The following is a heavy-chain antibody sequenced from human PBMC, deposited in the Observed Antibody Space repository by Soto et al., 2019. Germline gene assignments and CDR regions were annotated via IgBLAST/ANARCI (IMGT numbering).Heavy chain of an antibody. J-gene: IGHJ6*02. D-gene: IGHD2-21*02. V-gene: IGHV4-39*01. Sequence: QLQLQESGPGLVKPSETLSLTCTVSGGSISSSSYYWGWIRQPPGKGLEWIGSIYYSGSTYYNPYRTRRVTICVATAKNQFAQTLSSVTAADTAVDYCARLTGGNSAYYYYYGMDVWGQGTTVTVSS. CDR2: IYYSGST. CDR3: ARLTGGNSAYYYYYGMDV. CDR1: GGSISSSSYY.